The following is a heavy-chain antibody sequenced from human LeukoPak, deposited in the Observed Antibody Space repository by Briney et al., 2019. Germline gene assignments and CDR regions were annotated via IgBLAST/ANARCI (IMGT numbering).Heavy chain of an antibody. D-gene: IGHD5-12*01. Sequence: PSETLSLTCAVSGGSISSGGYSWSWIRQPPGKGLEWIGYIYHSGSTYYNPSLKSRVTISVDRSKNQFSLKLSSVTAADTAVYYCARAVAYYYGIDVWGQGTTVTVSS. V-gene: IGHV4-30-2*01. CDR2: IYHSGST. CDR3: ARAVAYYYGIDV. J-gene: IGHJ6*02. CDR1: GGSISSGGYS.